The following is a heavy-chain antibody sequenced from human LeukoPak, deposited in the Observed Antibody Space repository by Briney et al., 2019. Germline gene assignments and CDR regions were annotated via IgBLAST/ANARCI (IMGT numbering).Heavy chain of an antibody. Sequence: PGRSLRLSCAASGFTFSSYGMHGVGQAPGKGRDGVAGIWLDGSNKYYADSVKGPFTISRDKSKNTRYLQMNRLRAEDTAVYYCAKEPKVVTALYYGGQGTLGTVPS. V-gene: IGHV3-33*03. D-gene: IGHD4-23*01. J-gene: IGHJ4*02. CDR1: GFTFSSYG. CDR2: IWLDGSNK. CDR3: AKEPKVVTALYY.